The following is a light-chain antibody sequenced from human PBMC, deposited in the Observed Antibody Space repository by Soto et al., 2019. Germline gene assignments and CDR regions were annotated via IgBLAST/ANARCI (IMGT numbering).Light chain of an antibody. CDR3: QHYNSYSEA. J-gene: IGKJ1*01. Sequence: MLLTQSPSTLSSSVRYGVTMTCRASQTISNWLAWYQQKPGKAPKLLIYKASTLKSGVPSRFSGSGSGTEFTLTISSLQPDDFATYYCQHYNSYSEAFGQGTKVDIK. CDR1: QTISNW. CDR2: KAS. V-gene: IGKV1-5*03.